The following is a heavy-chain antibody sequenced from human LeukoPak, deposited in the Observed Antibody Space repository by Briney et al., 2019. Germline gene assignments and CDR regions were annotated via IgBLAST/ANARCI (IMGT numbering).Heavy chain of an antibody. V-gene: IGHV4-39*07. CDR1: GGSISSSLYH. CDR3: ARVTGDVVGPFYYYYLDV. D-gene: IGHD2-15*01. J-gene: IGHJ6*03. CDR2: IYYTGTT. Sequence: SETLSLTCTVSGGSISSSLYHWGWIRQSPGKNLEWLGSIYYTGTTHYNPSLESRVTLSIDTSKNQFSLKLSSVTAADTAVYYCARVTGDVVGPFYYYYLDVWGKGTTVTISS.